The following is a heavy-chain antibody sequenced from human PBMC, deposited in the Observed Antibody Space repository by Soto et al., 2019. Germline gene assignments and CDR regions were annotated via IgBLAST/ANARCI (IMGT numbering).Heavy chain of an antibody. Sequence: PGGTLRLSCATSGFTLSSHCRNCVRQDQGKGLEWVSKICSDRSKKYYADSVKGRFTISRDNSKNTLYLQMNSLRAEDTAVYYCAKDMIDYYHSSGPFGFDPWGQGTLVTVSS. D-gene: IGHD3-22*01. V-gene: IGHV3-NL1*01. CDR1: GFTLSSHC. CDR3: AKDMIDYYHSSGPFGFDP. CDR2: ICSDRSKK. J-gene: IGHJ5*02.